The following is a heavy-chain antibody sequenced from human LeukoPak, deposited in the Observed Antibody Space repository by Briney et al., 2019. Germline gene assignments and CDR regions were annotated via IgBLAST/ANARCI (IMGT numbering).Heavy chain of an antibody. D-gene: IGHD3-10*01. CDR2: MNTNSGNT. V-gene: IGHV1-8*01. J-gene: IGHJ4*02. CDR3: ARLGFDDLDY. Sequence: ASVKVSCKASGYTFTSYDINWVRQATGQGLEWMGWMNTNSGNTGYAQKFQGRVTMTRNTSISTAYMELSSLRSEDTAVYSCARLGFDDLDYWGQGTLVTVSS. CDR1: GYTFTSYD.